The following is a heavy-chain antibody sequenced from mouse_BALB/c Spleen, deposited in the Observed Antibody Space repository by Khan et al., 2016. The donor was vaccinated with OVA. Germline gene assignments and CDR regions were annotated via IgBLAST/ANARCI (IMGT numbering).Heavy chain of an antibody. J-gene: IGHJ4*01. D-gene: IGHD2-10*01. V-gene: IGHV9-3-1*01. CDR2: INTYTGEP. CDR3: ARPPYCSYTLDY. Sequence: QIQLVQSGPELKKPGETVKISCKASGYTFTNYGMNWVKQSPGKALKWMGWINTYTGEPTYADDFKGRVAFSLETSASTAYLQINNLKNEDTATYYCARPPYCSYTLDYWGQGTSVTVSS. CDR1: GYTFTNYG.